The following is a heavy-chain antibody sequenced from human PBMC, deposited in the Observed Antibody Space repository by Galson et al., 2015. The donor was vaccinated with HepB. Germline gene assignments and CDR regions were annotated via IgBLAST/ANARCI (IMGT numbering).Heavy chain of an antibody. D-gene: IGHD2/OR15-2a*01. CDR2: IDPYDSYT. J-gene: IGHJ4*02. Sequence: QSGAEVKKPGESLRISCKGSGYTFTTYWITWVRQIPGKGLEWMGRIDPYDSYTNYSPSLQGHVTISVDKSSTTAYLQWNSLRASDTAMYYCARPSTFFYEDYWGQGTLVTVSS. CDR3: ARPSTFFYEDY. CDR1: GYTFTTYW. V-gene: IGHV5-10-1*01.